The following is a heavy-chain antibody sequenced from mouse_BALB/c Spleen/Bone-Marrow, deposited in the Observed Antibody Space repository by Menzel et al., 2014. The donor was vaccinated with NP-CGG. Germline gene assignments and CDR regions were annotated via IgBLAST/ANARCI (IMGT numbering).Heavy chain of an antibody. Sequence: QVQLQQSGAELVMPGASVKMSCKASGHTFTDHWRHWVKQRPGQGVEWIGAIDISDSYTTYNQKFKDKATLTVDESSSTAYMELSRLKSEDSAVYCCARGGANVGNWGQGTTLTVSS. J-gene: IGHJ2*01. CDR1: GHTFTDHW. V-gene: IGHV1-69*01. CDR2: IDISDSYT. CDR3: ARGGANVGN.